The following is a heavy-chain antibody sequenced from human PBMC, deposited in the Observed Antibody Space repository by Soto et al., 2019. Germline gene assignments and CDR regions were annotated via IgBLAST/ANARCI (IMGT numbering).Heavy chain of an antibody. Sequence: PSETLSLSCTASGGSISSSSYYWGWIRQPPGKGLEWVGSIYYSGSTYYNPSLKSRVTISVDTSKNQFSLKLSSVTAADTAVYYCARRGILMVRGVIIGWFDPWGQGTLVT. CDR2: IYYSGST. D-gene: IGHD3-10*01. V-gene: IGHV4-39*01. J-gene: IGHJ5*02. CDR1: GGSISSSSYY. CDR3: ARRGILMVRGVIIGWFDP.